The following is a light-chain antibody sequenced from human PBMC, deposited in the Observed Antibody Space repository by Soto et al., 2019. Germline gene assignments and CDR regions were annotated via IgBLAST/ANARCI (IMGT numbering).Light chain of an antibody. CDR3: SSYTNDKPWV. Sequence: QSALTQPASVSGSPGQSITISCTGTSSDVGGYNYVSWYQQHPGKAPKLMIYEVSNRPSGVSNRFSGSKSGNTASLTISGLQAEDEADYYCSSYTNDKPWVFGGGTKLTV. J-gene: IGLJ3*02. CDR2: EVS. V-gene: IGLV2-14*01. CDR1: SSDVGGYNY.